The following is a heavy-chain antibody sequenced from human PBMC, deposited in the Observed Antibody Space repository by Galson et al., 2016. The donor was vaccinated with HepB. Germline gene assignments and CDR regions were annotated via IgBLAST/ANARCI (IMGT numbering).Heavy chain of an antibody. V-gene: IGHV2-5*02. D-gene: IGHD4-17*01. CDR3: ARLRRSLYGDYVAFDI. Sequence: PALVKPTQTLTLTCTFSGFSLRTSGEGVGWIRQPPGKALEWLALIYWDDDERYSPSLKTRLIISKDTSKNQVVLTMTNMDPVDTATYYCARLRRSLYGDYVAFDIWGQGTMFTVSS. CDR2: IYWDDDE. J-gene: IGHJ3*02. CDR1: GFSLRTSGEG.